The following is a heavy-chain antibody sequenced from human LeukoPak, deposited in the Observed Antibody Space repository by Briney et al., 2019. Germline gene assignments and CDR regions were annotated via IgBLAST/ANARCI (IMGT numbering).Heavy chain of an antibody. V-gene: IGHV3-21*01. CDR1: GFTFSRYT. Sequence: GGSLRLSCAVSGFTFSRYTMNWVRQAPGKGLEWVSSIGSGSGFILSADSVKGRFTISRDNTKNSLSLQMNSLRVEDTAVYYCARVAGESRDYWGQGTLVTVSS. J-gene: IGHJ4*02. CDR2: IGSGSGFI. CDR3: ARVAGESRDY. D-gene: IGHD3-10*01.